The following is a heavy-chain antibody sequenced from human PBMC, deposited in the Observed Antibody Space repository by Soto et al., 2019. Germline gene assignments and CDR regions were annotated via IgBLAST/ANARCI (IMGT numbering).Heavy chain of an antibody. Sequence: PSETLSLTCAVSGGSISSSNWWSWVRQPPGKGLEWIGEIYHSGSTNYNPSLKSRVTISVDKSKNQFSLKLSSVTAADTAVYYCARDRRVGYCSSTSCFYFDYWGQVTLVTVSS. CDR1: GGSISSSNW. D-gene: IGHD2-2*03. CDR3: ARDRRVGYCSSTSCFYFDY. V-gene: IGHV4-4*02. J-gene: IGHJ4*02. CDR2: IYHSGST.